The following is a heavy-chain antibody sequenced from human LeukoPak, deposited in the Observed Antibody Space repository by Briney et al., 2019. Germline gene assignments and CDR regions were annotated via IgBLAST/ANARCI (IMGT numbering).Heavy chain of an antibody. D-gene: IGHD3-3*01. CDR2: IWYDGSNK. CDR3: ARDLNVLRFLEWSNTEDNWFDP. Sequence: PGRSLRLSCAASGFTFSSYGMHWVRQAPGKGLEWVAVIWYDGSNKYYADSVKGRFTISRDNSKNTLYLQMNSLRAEDTAVYYCARDLNVLRFLEWSNTEDNWFDPWGQGTLVTVSS. CDR1: GFTFSSYG. V-gene: IGHV3-33*01. J-gene: IGHJ5*02.